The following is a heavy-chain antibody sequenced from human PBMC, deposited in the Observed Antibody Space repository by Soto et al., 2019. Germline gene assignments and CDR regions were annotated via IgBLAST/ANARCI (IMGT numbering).Heavy chain of an antibody. CDR1: GGTFSSYA. CDR3: AREATSIAAAGPTTYYYGMGV. J-gene: IGHJ6*02. CDR2: IIPIFGTA. V-gene: IGHV1-69*13. D-gene: IGHD6-13*01. Sequence: GASVKVSCKASGGTFSSYAISWVRQAPGQGLEWMGGIIPIFGTANYAQKFQGRVTITADESTSTAYMELSSLRSEDTAVYYCAREATSIAAAGPTTYYYGMGVWGQGTTVTVSS.